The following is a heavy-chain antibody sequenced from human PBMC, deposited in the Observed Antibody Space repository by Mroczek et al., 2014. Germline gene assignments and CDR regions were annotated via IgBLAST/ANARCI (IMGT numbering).Heavy chain of an antibody. CDR1: GFSLSTSGVG. J-gene: IGHJ4*02. CDR2: IYWNDDK. D-gene: IGHD3-22*01. Sequence: TLKESGPTLVKPTQTLTLTCTFSGFSLSTSGVGVGWIRQPPGKALEWLALIYWNDDKRYSPSLKSRLTITKDTSKNQVVLTMTNMDPVDTATYYCAHPRYDSSGYEYYFDYWGQGTLVTVSS. CDR3: AHPRYDSSGYEYYFDY. V-gene: IGHV2-5*01.